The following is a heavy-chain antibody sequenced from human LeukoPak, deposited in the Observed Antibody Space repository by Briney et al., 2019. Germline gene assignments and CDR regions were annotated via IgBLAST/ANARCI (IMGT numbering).Heavy chain of an antibody. D-gene: IGHD2-2*01. CDR1: GGSISSYY. J-gene: IGHJ5*02. CDR3: ARGSLPAAPKYWFDP. V-gene: IGHV4-59*01. CDR2: IYYSGST. Sequence: PSETLSLTCTVSGGSISSYYWNWIRQPPGKGLEWIGYIYYSGSTNYNPSLKSRVTISVDTSKNQFSLKLSSVTAADTAVYYCARGSLPAAPKYWFDPWGQGTLVTVSS.